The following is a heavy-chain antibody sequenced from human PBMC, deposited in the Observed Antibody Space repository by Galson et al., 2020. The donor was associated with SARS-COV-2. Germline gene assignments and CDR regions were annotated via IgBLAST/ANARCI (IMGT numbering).Heavy chain of an antibody. V-gene: IGHV6-1*01. CDR3: AGRVAGAGSLHI. CDR2: TYYRSQWST. CDR1: GDSVSSNSAA. Sequence: SQTLSLTCTISGDSVSSNSAAWNWIRQSPSRGLEWLGRTYYRSQWSTDYAVSVKSRITINPDTSKNQFSLQLNSVTPEDTAIYYCAGRVAGAGSLHIWGQGTMVIVSS. D-gene: IGHD6-13*01. J-gene: IGHJ3*02.